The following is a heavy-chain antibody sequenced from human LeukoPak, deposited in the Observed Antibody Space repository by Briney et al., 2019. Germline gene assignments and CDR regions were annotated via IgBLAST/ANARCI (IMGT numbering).Heavy chain of an antibody. CDR3: AKGLGATLRSYFDY. Sequence: PGGSLRLSCAASGFTISSNYMSWVRQAPGKGLEWVSVIYSGGSTYYADSVKGRFTISRDNSKNTLYLQMNSLRAEDTAVYYCAKGLGATLRSYFDYWGQGTLVTVSS. CDR2: IYSGGST. D-gene: IGHD1-26*01. V-gene: IGHV3-53*01. J-gene: IGHJ4*02. CDR1: GFTISSNY.